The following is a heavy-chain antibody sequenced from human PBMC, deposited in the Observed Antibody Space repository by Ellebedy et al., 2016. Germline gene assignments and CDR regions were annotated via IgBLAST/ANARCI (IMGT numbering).Heavy chain of an antibody. CDR1: GFTFRNYG. V-gene: IGHV3-30*02. CDR2: ISYDGSNE. CDR3: AKETLGYSGIFDY. Sequence: GESLKISCTASGFTFRNYGMHWVRQAPGKGLEWVSFISYDGSNEYSTDSVKGRFTISRDNSKNTLFLQMNSLRVEDTAVYYCAKETLGYSGIFDYWGQGTLVITVSS. D-gene: IGHD5-12*01. J-gene: IGHJ4*02.